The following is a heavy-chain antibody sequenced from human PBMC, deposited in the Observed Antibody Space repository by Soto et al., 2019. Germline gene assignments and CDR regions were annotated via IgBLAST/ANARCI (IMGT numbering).Heavy chain of an antibody. CDR3: AHSYGDDYVWGSYKDAFDI. D-gene: IGHD3-16*01. CDR2: IYWDNDK. V-gene: IGHV2-5*02. Sequence: SGPTLVNPTQTLTLTCTFSGFSLNTTAVGVGWIRQPPGKALEWLALIYWDNDKRYNPSLKTRLTITKDTSKNQVVLKMTYMDPVDTATYFCAHSYGDDYVWGSYKDAFDIWGQGTMVTVSS. J-gene: IGHJ3*02. CDR1: GFSLNTTAVG.